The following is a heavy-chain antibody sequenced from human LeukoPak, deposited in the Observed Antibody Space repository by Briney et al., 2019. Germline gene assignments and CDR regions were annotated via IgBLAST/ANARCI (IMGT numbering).Heavy chain of an antibody. CDR1: GYTFTSYG. CDR3: ARDRGWRRIAVARIPWGN. D-gene: IGHD6-19*01. Sequence: ASVKVSCKASGYTFTSYGFSWVRQPPGQGLEWMGCISAYNGNTNYAQTLQGRVTMTTATSTSTAYMELRSLRSDDTAVYYCARDRGWRRIAVARIPWGNWGQGTLVTVSS. J-gene: IGHJ4*02. V-gene: IGHV1-18*01. CDR2: ISAYNGNT.